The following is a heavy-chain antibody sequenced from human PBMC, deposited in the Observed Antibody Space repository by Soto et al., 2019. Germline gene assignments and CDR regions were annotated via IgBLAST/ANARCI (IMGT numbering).Heavy chain of an antibody. J-gene: IGHJ3*02. CDR3: ARDYCSSTSCCPDI. CDR2: IYPGDSDT. Sequence: GESLKISCKGSGYRFTNYWIGWVRQMPGKGLEWMGIIYPGDSDTRYSPSFQGQVTISADKSINTAYLQWSSLKASDTAMYYCARDYCSSTSCCPDIWGQGTMVTVSS. D-gene: IGHD2-2*01. V-gene: IGHV5-51*01. CDR1: GYRFTNYW.